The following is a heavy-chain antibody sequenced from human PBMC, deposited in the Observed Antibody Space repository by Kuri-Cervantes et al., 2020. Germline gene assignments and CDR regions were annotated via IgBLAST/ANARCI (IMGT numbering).Heavy chain of an antibody. CDR3: ARGRAFDP. CDR2: IYTSGST. CDR1: GGSISSGSYY. Sequence: SCTVSGGSISSGSYYWSWIRQPAGKGLEWIGRIYTSGSTNYNPSLKSRVTISVDTSKNQFSLKLSSVTAADTAVYYCARGRAFDPWGQGTLVTVSS. J-gene: IGHJ5*02. V-gene: IGHV4-61*02.